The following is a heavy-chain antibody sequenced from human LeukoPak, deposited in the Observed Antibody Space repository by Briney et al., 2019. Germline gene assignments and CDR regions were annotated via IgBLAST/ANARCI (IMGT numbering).Heavy chain of an antibody. CDR2: IYPGDSDT. J-gene: IGHJ6*04. CDR3: ARQKGRYYDILTGYYSDYYYGMDV. D-gene: IGHD3-9*01. V-gene: IGHV5-51*01. Sequence: GESLQISCKGSGYSFTSYWIGWVRQLPGKGLEWMGIIYPGDSDTRYSPSFQGQVTISADKSISTAYLQWSSLKASDTAMYYCARQKGRYYDILTGYYSDYYYGMDVWGKGTTVTVSS. CDR1: GYSFTSYW.